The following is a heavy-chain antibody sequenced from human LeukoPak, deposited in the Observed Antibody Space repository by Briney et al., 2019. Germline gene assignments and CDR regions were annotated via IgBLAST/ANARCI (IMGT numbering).Heavy chain of an antibody. D-gene: IGHD7-27*01. V-gene: IGHV3-23*01. CDR3: ANTPLVTGGHYYGMDV. Sequence: GGSLRLSCAASGFTFSSYAMSWVRRAPGKGLEWVSAISGSGGSTYYADSVKGRFTISRDNSKSTLYLQMNSLRAEDTAVYYCANTPLVTGGHYYGMDVWGQGTTVTVSS. J-gene: IGHJ6*02. CDR1: GFTFSSYA. CDR2: ISGSGGST.